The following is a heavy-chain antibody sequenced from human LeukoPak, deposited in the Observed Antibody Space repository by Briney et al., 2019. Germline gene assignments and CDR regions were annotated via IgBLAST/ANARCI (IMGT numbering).Heavy chain of an antibody. CDR1: GGSISSYY. Sequence: SETLSLTCTVSGGSISSYYWSWIRQPPGKGLEWIGYIYYSGSTNYNPSLKSRVTISVDTSKNQFSLKLSSVTAADTAVYYCARGEYRYANYWYFDLWGRGTLVTVSS. CDR2: IYYSGST. J-gene: IGHJ2*01. D-gene: IGHD5-18*01. V-gene: IGHV4-59*01. CDR3: ARGEYRYANYWYFDL.